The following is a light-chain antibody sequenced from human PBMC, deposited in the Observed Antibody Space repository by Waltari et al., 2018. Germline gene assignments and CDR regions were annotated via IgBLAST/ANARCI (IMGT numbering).Light chain of an antibody. CDR2: EDN. CDR3: YSTDSSSFPL. CDR1: ALPTKY. J-gene: IGLJ3*02. V-gene: IGLV3-10*01. Sequence: SHELTQPPSVSVSPGQTARITCSGDALPTKYIYWYQQKSGQAPVMLIYEDNKRPSGLPERFFGSSPGTVATVTVSGAVVEDEGDYYCYSTDSSSFPLFGGGTRLTVL.